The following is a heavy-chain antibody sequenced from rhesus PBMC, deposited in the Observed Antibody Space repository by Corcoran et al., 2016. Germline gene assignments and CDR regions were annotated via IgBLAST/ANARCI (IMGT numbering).Heavy chain of an antibody. D-gene: IGHD1-44*02. CDR3: ARRRSNGIGLDS. CDR1: GFSLSTSGMG. V-gene: IGHV2-1*01. Sequence: QVTLKESGPALVKPTQTLPLTCSFSGFSLSTSGMGVGWIRQPPGKTLEWLAHIYWDDATRYSTSLESRLTISNDTSKNQVVLTMTNMDPVDTATYYCARRRSNGIGLDSWGQGVVVTVSS. J-gene: IGHJ6*01. CDR2: IYWDDAT.